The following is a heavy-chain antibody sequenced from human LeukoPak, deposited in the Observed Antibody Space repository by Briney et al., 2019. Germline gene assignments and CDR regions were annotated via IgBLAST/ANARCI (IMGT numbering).Heavy chain of an antibody. D-gene: IGHD6-19*01. CDR1: GFTFSSYA. CDR3: AKDLRSSGWYEGFDY. Sequence: PGGSLRLSCAASGFTFSSYAMSWVRQAPGKGLEWVSAISGSGGSTYYADSEKGRFTISRDNSKNTLYLQMHSLRAEDTAVYYCAKDLRSSGWYEGFDYWGQGTLVTVSS. J-gene: IGHJ4*02. V-gene: IGHV3-23*01. CDR2: ISGSGGST.